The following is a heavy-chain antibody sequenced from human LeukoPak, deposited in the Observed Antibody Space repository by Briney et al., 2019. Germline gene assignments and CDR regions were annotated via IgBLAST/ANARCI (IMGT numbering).Heavy chain of an antibody. CDR3: ARGMGDGYNLYHNWFDP. CDR2: IYHSGST. CDR1: GYSISSGYY. J-gene: IGHJ5*02. D-gene: IGHD5-24*01. V-gene: IGHV4-38-2*02. Sequence: NHSETLSLTCTVSGYSISSGYYWGWIRQPPGKGLEWIGSIYHSGSTYYNPSLKSRLSISVDTSKNQFSLKLSSVTAADTAVYYCARGMGDGYNLYHNWFDPWGQGTLVTVSS.